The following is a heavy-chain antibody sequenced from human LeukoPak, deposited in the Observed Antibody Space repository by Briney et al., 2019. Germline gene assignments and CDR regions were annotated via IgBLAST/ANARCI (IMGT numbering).Heavy chain of an antibody. CDR3: ARHGRDYYDSSDN. V-gene: IGHV5-51*01. CDR1: GYSFTSYW. D-gene: IGHD3-22*01. J-gene: IGHJ4*02. CDR2: IYPGDSDP. Sequence: GESLKISCKGSGYSFTSYWIAWVRQMPGKGLEWMGIIYPGDSDPRYSPSFQGQVTISADESISTAYLQWSSLKASDTAMYYCARHGRDYYDSSDNWGQGTLVTVSS.